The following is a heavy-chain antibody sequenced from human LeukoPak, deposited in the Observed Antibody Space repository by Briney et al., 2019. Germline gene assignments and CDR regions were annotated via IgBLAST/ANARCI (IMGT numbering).Heavy chain of an antibody. Sequence: PGGSLRLSCAASGFTFNNYWMSWVRQAPGKGLEWVANIKQERSEKYYVDSVKGRFTISRDYAKNSLYLQMNSLRAEDTAVYYCARDSRGFSYGPNTDYWGQGTLVTVSS. V-gene: IGHV3-7*01. CDR2: IKQERSEK. CDR3: ARDSRGFSYGPNTDY. J-gene: IGHJ4*02. CDR1: GFTFNNYW. D-gene: IGHD5-18*01.